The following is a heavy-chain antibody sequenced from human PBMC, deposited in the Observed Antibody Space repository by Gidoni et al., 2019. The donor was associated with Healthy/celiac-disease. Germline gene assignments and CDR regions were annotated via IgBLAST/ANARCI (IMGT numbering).Heavy chain of an antibody. D-gene: IGHD6-19*01. CDR3: AKDLQVAVAGKDY. V-gene: IGHV3-30*18. CDR2: ISYDGSNK. Sequence: QVQLVESGGGVVQPGRSLRLSCAASGFTFSSYGMHWVRQAPGKGLEWVAVISYDGSNKYYADSVKGRFTISRDNSKNTLYLQMNSLRAEDTAVYYCAKDLQVAVAGKDYWGQGTLVTVSS. J-gene: IGHJ4*02. CDR1: GFTFSSYG.